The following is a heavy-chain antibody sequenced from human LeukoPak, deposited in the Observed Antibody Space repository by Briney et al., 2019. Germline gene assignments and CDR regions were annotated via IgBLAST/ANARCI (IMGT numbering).Heavy chain of an antibody. CDR1: GFTFSSYA. CDR2: ISGSGGST. Sequence: PGGSLRLSCAASGFTFSSYAMSWVRQAPVKGLEWVSVISGSGGSTYYADSVKGRFTISRDNSKNTLYLQMNSLRAEDTALYYCAKLLTVDTSMVTIDYWGQGTPVTVSS. V-gene: IGHV3-23*01. J-gene: IGHJ4*02. CDR3: AKLLTVDTSMVTIDY. D-gene: IGHD5-18*01.